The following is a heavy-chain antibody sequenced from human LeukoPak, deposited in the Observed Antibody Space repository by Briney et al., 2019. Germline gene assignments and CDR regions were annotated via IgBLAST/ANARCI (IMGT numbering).Heavy chain of an antibody. CDR3: AGGLKVTRSIDP. CDR1: GYTFTSYD. Sequence: GASVKVSCKASGYTFTSYDINWVRQATGQGLEWMGWMNPNSGNTGYAQKFQGRVTMTRNTSISTAYMELSSLRSEDTAVYYCAGGLKVTRSIDPWGQGTLVTVSS. J-gene: IGHJ5*02. D-gene: IGHD2-21*02. V-gene: IGHV1-8*01. CDR2: MNPNSGNT.